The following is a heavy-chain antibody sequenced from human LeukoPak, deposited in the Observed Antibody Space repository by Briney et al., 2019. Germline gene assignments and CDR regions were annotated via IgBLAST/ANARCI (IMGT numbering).Heavy chain of an antibody. CDR3: AGEYYDSSGYAFDI. V-gene: IGHV4-59*01. Sequence: SETLSLTCTVSGGSINFYYWTWIRQPPGKGLEWIGYINYSGSANCNPSLKSRVTISVDTSKNQFSLKLSSVTAADTAVYYCAGEYYDSSGYAFDIWGQGTMVTVSS. D-gene: IGHD3-22*01. J-gene: IGHJ3*02. CDR2: INYSGSA. CDR1: GGSINFYY.